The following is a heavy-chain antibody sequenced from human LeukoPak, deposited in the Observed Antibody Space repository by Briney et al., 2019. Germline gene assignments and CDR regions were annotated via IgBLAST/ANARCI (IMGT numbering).Heavy chain of an antibody. CDR3: ARPAIGIAAAGRRAFDI. J-gene: IGHJ3*02. CDR2: MNPKSGNT. CDR1: GYTFTRYD. D-gene: IGHD6-13*01. V-gene: IGHV1-8*03. Sequence: GASVKVSCKASGYTFTRYDINWVGQATGQGGEGMGGMNPKSGNTGYAQKFQGRVTNNRKTARSTAYMELSSLRSEDTAVYYCARPAIGIAAAGRRAFDIWGQGTMVTVSS.